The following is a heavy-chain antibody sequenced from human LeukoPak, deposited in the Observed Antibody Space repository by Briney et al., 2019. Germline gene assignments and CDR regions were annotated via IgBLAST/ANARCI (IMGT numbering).Heavy chain of an antibody. CDR1: GYNFRSSW. V-gene: IGHV5-51*01. J-gene: IGHJ2*01. CDR2: IFPADSST. Sequence: GESLKISCQGSGYNFRSSWVAWVRQTPGKDLEWMGIIFPADSSTRYSPSFQGQVTISADKSISTAYLHWSSLKASDSALYYCASRNSASYWYFDIWGRGTRVTVSS. D-gene: IGHD3-16*01. CDR3: ASRNSASYWYFDI.